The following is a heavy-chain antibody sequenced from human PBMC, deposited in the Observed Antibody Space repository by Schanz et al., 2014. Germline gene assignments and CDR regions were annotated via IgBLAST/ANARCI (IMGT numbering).Heavy chain of an antibody. J-gene: IGHJ2*01. D-gene: IGHD1-26*01. V-gene: IGHV3-23*01. CDR1: GFTFTNYA. CDR3: ARNRGSGGQNWYFDL. CDR2: ISDSGDTA. Sequence: VHLLESGGGLVEPGGSLRLSCAASGFTFTNYAMSWVRQAPGKGLEWVSLISDSGDTAYYADSVKGRFTVSRDNTKNSLFLQLNSLRADDTAVYYCARNRGSGGQNWYFDLWGRGTPVTVSS.